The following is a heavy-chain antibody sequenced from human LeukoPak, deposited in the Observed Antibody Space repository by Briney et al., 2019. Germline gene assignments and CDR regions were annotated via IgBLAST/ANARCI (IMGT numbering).Heavy chain of an antibody. V-gene: IGHV3-23*01. Sequence: GGSLRLSCAASGFTFSNYAMTWVRQAPGKGLEWVSSIGDSGASTYYADSVKGRFTISRDNSKNTLYLQMNSLRAEDTAVYYCAKGMIFGVAPGYWGQGTLVTVSS. D-gene: IGHD3-3*01. CDR3: AKGMIFGVAPGY. CDR2: IGDSGAST. J-gene: IGHJ4*02. CDR1: GFTFSNYA.